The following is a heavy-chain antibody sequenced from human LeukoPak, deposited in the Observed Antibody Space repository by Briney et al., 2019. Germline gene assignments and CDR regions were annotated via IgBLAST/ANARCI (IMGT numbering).Heavy chain of an antibody. CDR2: IYPNEGRT. Sequence: PSETLSLTCSVPGDSIRSSYWSWIRPRAGKGLEWIGRIYPNEGRTDDNPSLKSRVTISLDTSKNQWSLKLRSVTATDAAVYYCARDGHDRSLDTWGRGNLVTVSS. V-gene: IGHV4-4*07. CDR1: GDSIRSSY. CDR3: ARDGHDRSLDT. J-gene: IGHJ5*02. D-gene: IGHD1-1*01.